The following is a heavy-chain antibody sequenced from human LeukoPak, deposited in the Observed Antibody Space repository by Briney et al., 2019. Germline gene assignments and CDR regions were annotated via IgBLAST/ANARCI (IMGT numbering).Heavy chain of an antibody. Sequence: TGGSLRLSCAASGFTFSICAMSWVRQAPGKGLEWVSTISGSGASTYYADSVKGRFIISRDTSKNTLYLQMNSLRAEDTAVYYCAKLRNTSPLYYFDYWGQGTLVTVSS. CDR1: GFTFSICA. CDR3: AKLRNTSPLYYFDY. V-gene: IGHV3-23*01. J-gene: IGHJ4*02. D-gene: IGHD2/OR15-2a*01. CDR2: ISGSGAST.